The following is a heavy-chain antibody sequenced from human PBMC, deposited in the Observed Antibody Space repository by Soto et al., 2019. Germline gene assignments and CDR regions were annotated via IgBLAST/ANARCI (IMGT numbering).Heavy chain of an antibody. CDR3: ARSGGTCYSAGCYYYAMDV. D-gene: IGHD2-15*01. Sequence: QVQLVESGGGLVKPGGSLRLSCAASGFTFSDFYISWVRQAPGKGLEWVSYISGTSHDTNYADSVKGRFTISRDNAKNSLQLQMHTLRAEDTALYYCARSGGTCYSAGCYYYAMDVWGQGTTVTVSS. J-gene: IGHJ6*02. CDR1: GFTFSDFY. V-gene: IGHV3-11*05. CDR2: ISGTSHDT.